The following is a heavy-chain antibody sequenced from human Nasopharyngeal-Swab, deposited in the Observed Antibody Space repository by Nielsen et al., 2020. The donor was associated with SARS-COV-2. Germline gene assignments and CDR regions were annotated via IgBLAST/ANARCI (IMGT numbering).Heavy chain of an antibody. J-gene: IGHJ4*02. CDR2: ITSGNSV. CDR3: ARERGGGYGDY. CDR1: GFIFSPYT. V-gene: IGHV3-48*04. Sequence: GESLKISCATPGFIFSPYTMTWVRQAPGKGLQWISYITSGNSVQYADSVRGRFTISRDNAKNSLYLQMNSLTAEDTAVYYCARERGGGYGDYWGQGTLVTVSS. D-gene: IGHD5-12*01.